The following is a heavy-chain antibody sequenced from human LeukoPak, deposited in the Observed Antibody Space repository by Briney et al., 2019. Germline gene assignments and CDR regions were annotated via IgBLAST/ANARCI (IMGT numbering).Heavy chain of an antibody. CDR3: VKDFYDFWSGFDY. Sequence: PGGSLRLSCAASGFTFSNYAMSWVRQTPGKGLEWGSTFSNTGSTYYADSVRGRFTISRDNSKDTLYLHMKSLRADDTAIYYCVKDFYDFWSGFDYWGQGALVTVSS. CDR1: GFTFSNYA. CDR2: FSNTGST. J-gene: IGHJ4*02. D-gene: IGHD3-3*01. V-gene: IGHV3-23*01.